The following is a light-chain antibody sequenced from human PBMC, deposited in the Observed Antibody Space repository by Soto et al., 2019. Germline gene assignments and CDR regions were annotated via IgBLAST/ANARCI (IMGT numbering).Light chain of an antibody. CDR2: AAS. V-gene: IGKV3-20*01. CDR3: QQYGSSPRT. J-gene: IGKJ1*01. CDR1: QSVSSSY. Sequence: EIVFTQSPGTLSFSPGERATLSCRASQSVSSSYLAWYQQKPGQAPRPLIYAASRRATGIPDRFSGSGSGTDFTLTITGLEPEDFAVYYCQQYGSSPRTFGQGTKVDIK.